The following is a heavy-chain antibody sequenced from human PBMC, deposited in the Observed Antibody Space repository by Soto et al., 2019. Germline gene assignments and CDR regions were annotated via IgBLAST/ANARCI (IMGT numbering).Heavy chain of an antibody. CDR1: GFTFSSYG. CDR3: ARDGGCRDGYTVGCNCFDP. D-gene: IGHD5-12*01. CDR2: IWYDGSNK. Sequence: QVQLVESGGGVVQPGRSLRLSCAASGFTFSSYGMHWVRQAPGKGLEWVAVIWYDGSNKYYADSVKGRFTISRDNYKNKLYLQMNSLRAEDTAVYYCARDGGCRDGYTVGCNCFDPWGQGTLVTVSS. V-gene: IGHV3-33*01. J-gene: IGHJ5*02.